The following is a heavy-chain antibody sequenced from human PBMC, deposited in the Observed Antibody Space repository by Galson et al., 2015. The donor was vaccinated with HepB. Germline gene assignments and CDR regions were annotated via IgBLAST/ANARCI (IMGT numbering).Heavy chain of an antibody. D-gene: IGHD3-16*01. CDR3: ARFISAWGRDNCDQ. CDR2: LKQDGSEK. J-gene: IGHJ4*02. CDR1: GFTFGTYW. Sequence: SLRLSCAASGFTFGTYWMSWDRQAPGKGLEWVASLKQDGSEKYYVDSVKGRFIISRDNAKNLVYLQMNSLRVEDTAMYYCARFISAWGRDNCDQWGRGTLVTVSS. V-gene: IGHV3-7*01.